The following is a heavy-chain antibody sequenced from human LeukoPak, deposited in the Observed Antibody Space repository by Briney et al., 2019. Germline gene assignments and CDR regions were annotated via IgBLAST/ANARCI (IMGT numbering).Heavy chain of an antibody. CDR3: ARQDLYAFDI. Sequence: GESLKISCKGSGYIFTGYWIGWVRQMPGKGLEWMGIIYPGDPDTRYSPSFQGQVTFSADKSISTAYLQWSSLKASDTAMYYCARQDLYAFDIWGQGTMVTVSS. CDR2: IYPGDPDT. J-gene: IGHJ3*02. V-gene: IGHV5-51*01. CDR1: GYIFTGYW.